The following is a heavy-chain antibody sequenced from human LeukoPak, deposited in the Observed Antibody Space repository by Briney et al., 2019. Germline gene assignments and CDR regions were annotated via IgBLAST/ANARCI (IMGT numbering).Heavy chain of an antibody. J-gene: IGHJ4*02. CDR2: INHSGST. Sequence: PSETLSLTCAVYGGSFSGYYWSWIRQPPGKGLEWIGEINHSGSTNYNPSLKSRVTISVDTSKNQFSLKLSSVTAADTAVYYCARSSHLRIAVAGPGFDYWGQGTLVTVSS. V-gene: IGHV4-34*01. CDR1: GGSFSGYY. CDR3: ARSSHLRIAVAGPGFDY. D-gene: IGHD6-19*01.